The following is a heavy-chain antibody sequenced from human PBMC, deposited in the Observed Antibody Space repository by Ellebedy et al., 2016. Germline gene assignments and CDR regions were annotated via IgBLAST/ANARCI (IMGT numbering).Heavy chain of an antibody. D-gene: IGHD3-10*01. CDR3: AKDRRGSGSYSTLLDAFDI. CDR1: GFTFSSYA. Sequence: GGSLRLSCAASGFTFSSYAMSWVRQAPGKGLEWVSGISGSGGSTYYADSVKGRFTISRDNSKNTLYLKMNSLRAEDTAVYYCAKDRRGSGSYSTLLDAFDIWGQGTMVTVSS. CDR2: ISGSGGST. V-gene: IGHV3-23*01. J-gene: IGHJ3*02.